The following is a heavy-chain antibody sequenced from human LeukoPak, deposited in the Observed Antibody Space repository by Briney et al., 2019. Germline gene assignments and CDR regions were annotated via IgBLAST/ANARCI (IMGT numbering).Heavy chain of an antibody. CDR3: ARGRLEAAATARIAKFDY. CDR2: INHSGST. D-gene: IGHD6-13*01. V-gene: IGHV4-34*01. CDR1: GGSFSGYY. Sequence: PSETLSLTCAVYGGSFSGYYWSWIRQPPGKGLEWIGEINHSGSTNYNPSLKSRVTISVDTSKNQFSLKLSSVTAADTAVYYCARGRLEAAATARIAKFDYWGQGTLVTVSS. J-gene: IGHJ4*02.